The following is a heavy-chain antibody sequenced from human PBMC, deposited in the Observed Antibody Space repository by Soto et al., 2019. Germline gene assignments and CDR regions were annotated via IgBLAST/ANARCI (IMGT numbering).Heavy chain of an antibody. V-gene: IGHV3-33*01. D-gene: IGHD6-13*01. J-gene: IGHJ6*02. CDR3: ARRQISPPTRGAASARGGMDV. CDR1: GFTSNNYG. Sequence: QVQLVESGGGVVQPGRSLRLSCAASGFTSNNYGMHWVRQAPGKGLEWVAVIWNDGNGYYYANSVKGRFTISRDNSKNTLYLQMSSLRVEDTAVYYCARRQISPPTRGAASARGGMDVWGQGTTVTVSS. CDR2: IWNDGNGY.